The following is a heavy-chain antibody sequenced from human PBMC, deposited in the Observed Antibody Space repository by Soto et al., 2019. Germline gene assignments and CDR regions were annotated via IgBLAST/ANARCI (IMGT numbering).Heavy chain of an antibody. CDR3: ARELPTTIRGGYYYSYGMDV. J-gene: IGHJ6*02. Sequence: EVQLVESGGGLVQPGGSLRLSCAASGFILSSYWMHWVRQVPGKGLVWVSRLHSDGSTTTYAGSVKGRFTISRDNAKNTLYLQMNSLRAEDMAVYYCARELPTTIRGGYYYSYGMDVWGQGATVTVSS. D-gene: IGHD2-2*02. CDR2: LHSDGSTT. CDR1: GFILSSYW. V-gene: IGHV3-74*03.